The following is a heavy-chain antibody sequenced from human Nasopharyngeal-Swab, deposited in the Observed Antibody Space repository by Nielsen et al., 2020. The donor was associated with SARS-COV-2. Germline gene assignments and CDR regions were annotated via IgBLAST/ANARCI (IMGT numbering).Heavy chain of an antibody. CDR1: RLTFSGSA. V-gene: IGHV3-73*01. J-gene: IGHJ5*02. CDR3: ASERVVAATAGT. Sequence: GGSLRLSCAASRLTFSGSAMHWVRQVYGKGLAWVGRIRSKANSYATAYAASVKGRFTISRDDSKNTAYLQMNSLETEDTAVYYCASERVVAATAGTWGQGTLVTVSS. CDR2: IRSKANSYAT. D-gene: IGHD2-15*01.